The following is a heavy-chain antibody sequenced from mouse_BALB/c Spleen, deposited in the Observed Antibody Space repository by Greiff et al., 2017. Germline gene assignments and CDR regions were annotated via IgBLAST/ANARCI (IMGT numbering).Heavy chain of an antibody. V-gene: IGHV5-17*02. D-gene: IGHD1-1*01. CDR2: ISSGSSTI. CDR1: GFTFSSFG. J-gene: IGHJ4*01. CDR3: ARYYYGSSYAMDY. Sequence: EVNVVESGGGLVQPGGSRKLSCAASGFTFSSFGMHWVRQAPEKGLEWVAYISSGSSTIYYADTVKGRFTISRDDPKNTLFLQMTSLRSEDTAMYYCARYYYGSSYAMDYWGQGTSVTVSS.